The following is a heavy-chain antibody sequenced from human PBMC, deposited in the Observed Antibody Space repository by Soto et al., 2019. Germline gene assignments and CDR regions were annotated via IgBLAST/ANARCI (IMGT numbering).Heavy chain of an antibody. J-gene: IGHJ5*02. CDR1: GYTFTSYG. V-gene: IGHV1-18*04. D-gene: IGHD6-6*01. CDR2: ISAYNGDT. Sequence: GASVKVSCKASGYTFTSYGITWVRQAPGQGLEWMGWISAYNGDTNYAPRLQGRVTMTTDTSTSTVYMELKSLKSDDTAVYYCARDQEYSTSGLYWFDLWGQGTLVTVS. CDR3: ARDQEYSTSGLYWFDL.